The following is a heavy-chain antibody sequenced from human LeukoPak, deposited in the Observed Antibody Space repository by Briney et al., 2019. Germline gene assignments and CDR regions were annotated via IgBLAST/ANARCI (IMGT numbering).Heavy chain of an antibody. CDR3: ARSLNYYDSSGFGAFDI. D-gene: IGHD3-22*01. V-gene: IGHV1-18*01. CDR1: GYTFTSYG. Sequence: GASVKVSCKASGYTFTSYGINWVRQAPGQGLEWMGWISAYNGNTNYAQKLQGRVTTTTDTSTSTAYMELRSLRSDDTAVYYCARSLNYYDSSGFGAFDIWGQGTMVTVSS. J-gene: IGHJ3*02. CDR2: ISAYNGNT.